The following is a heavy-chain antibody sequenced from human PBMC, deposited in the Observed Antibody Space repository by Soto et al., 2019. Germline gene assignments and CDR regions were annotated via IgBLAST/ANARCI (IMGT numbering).Heavy chain of an antibody. D-gene: IGHD2-15*01. J-gene: IGHJ3*02. CDR1: GYTFTSYY. CDR3: ARGLGYCSGGSCYDNAFDI. Sequence: ASVKVSCKASGYTFTSYYMHWVRQAPGQGLEWMGMINPSGGSTSYAQKFQGRVTMTRDTSTSTVYMELSSLRSEDTAVYYCARGLGYCSGGSCYDNAFDIWGQGTMVTVSS. V-gene: IGHV1-46*03. CDR2: INPSGGST.